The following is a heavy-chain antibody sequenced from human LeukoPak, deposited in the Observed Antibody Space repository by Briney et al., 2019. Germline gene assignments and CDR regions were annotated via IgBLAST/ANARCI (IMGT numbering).Heavy chain of an antibody. CDR1: GFTFSDYG. V-gene: IGHV3-30*03. Sequence: GGSLRLSCAASGFTFSDYGMHWVRLAPGKGLECVAVVSHDETKKNYGETVKGRFTISRDNSANLVYLQMDSLTIEDTAVYFCARDLGRGNSYYFDYWGQGTLVTVSS. CDR3: ARDLGRGNSYYFDY. CDR2: VSHDETKK. D-gene: IGHD4-23*01. J-gene: IGHJ4*02.